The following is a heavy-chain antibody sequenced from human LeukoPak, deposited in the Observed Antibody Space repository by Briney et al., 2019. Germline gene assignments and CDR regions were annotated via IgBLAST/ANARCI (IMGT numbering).Heavy chain of an antibody. CDR3: AREAPRAGTYYLDY. CDR2: IYYSGST. V-gene: IGHV4-59*01. CDR1: GGSINSYY. D-gene: IGHD3-10*01. J-gene: IGHJ4*02. Sequence: SETLSLTCTVSGGSINSYYWSWIRQPPGKGLEWIGYIYYSGSTSYNPSLKSRVTISVDTSKNQFSLKLRSVTAADTAVYFCAREAPRAGTYYLDYWGQGTLLTVSS.